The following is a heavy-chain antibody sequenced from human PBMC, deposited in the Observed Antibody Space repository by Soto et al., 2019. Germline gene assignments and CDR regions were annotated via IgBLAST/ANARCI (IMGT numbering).Heavy chain of an antibody. Sequence: QVQLQESGPGVVKPSETLSLTCTVSGGSVSSGDYYWSWIRQPPGKGLEWIGSVFHSGSANYNPSLKSRLTMSVDTSKKHFSLTLRSVSAADTAVYFCARWRTARSAYWYFDLWGRGTLVTVSS. CDR2: VFHSGSA. V-gene: IGHV4-61*03. CDR1: GGSVSSGDYY. J-gene: IGHJ2*01. CDR3: ARWRTARSAYWYFDL. D-gene: IGHD4-17*01.